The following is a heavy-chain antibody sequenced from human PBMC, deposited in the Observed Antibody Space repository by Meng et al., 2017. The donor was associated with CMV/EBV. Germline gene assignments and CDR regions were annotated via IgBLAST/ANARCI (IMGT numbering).Heavy chain of an antibody. J-gene: IGHJ4*02. CDR2: INHSGSS. D-gene: IGHD1-1*01. CDR1: GSFSGYY. Sequence: GSFSGYYWSGIRQTPRKGLEWIGEINHSGSSNYNPSLKSRVAIPVDTAKNQFSLKLSSVTAADTAVYYCARGPPRAFTTGTTLLDYWGQGTLVTVSS. CDR3: ARGPPRAFTTGTTLLDY. V-gene: IGHV4-34*01.